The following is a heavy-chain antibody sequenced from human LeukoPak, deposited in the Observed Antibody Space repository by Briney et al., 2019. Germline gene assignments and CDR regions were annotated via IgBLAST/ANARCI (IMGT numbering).Heavy chain of an antibody. CDR3: ARTVSQPALFYYYYMDV. D-gene: IGHD3-10*01. J-gene: IGHJ6*03. Sequence: PTETLSLTCTVSGYSISSGYYWGRIRQPPGKGLEWIGSIYHSGSTYYNPSLKSRVTISVDTSKNQFSLKLSSVTAADTAVYYCARTVSQPALFYYYYMDVWGKGTTVTVSS. V-gene: IGHV4-38-2*02. CDR1: GYSISSGYY. CDR2: IYHSGST.